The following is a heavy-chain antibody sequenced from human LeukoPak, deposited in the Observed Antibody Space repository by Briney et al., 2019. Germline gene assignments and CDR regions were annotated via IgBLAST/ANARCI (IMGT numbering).Heavy chain of an antibody. CDR1: GGSFSGYY. D-gene: IGHD5-18*01. Sequence: SETLSLTCAIYGGSFSGYYWTWIRQPPGKGLEWIGEINHRGVTNYSPSLKTRVTLSVDTSKDQFSLKLTSVTAADTAVYYCARRIYVSYQLPEFDPWGQGTLVTVSS. J-gene: IGHJ5*02. V-gene: IGHV4-34*01. CDR2: INHRGVT. CDR3: ARRIYVSYQLPEFDP.